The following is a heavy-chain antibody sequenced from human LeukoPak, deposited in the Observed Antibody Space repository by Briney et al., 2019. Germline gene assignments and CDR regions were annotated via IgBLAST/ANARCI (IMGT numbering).Heavy chain of an antibody. J-gene: IGHJ4*02. V-gene: IGHV3-30*03. Sequence: PGRPLRLSCAASGFTFSSYGMHWVRQAPGKGLEWVAVISYDGSNKYYADSVKGRFTISRDNSKNTLYLQMNSLRAEDTAVYYCAIPEFDYWGQGTLVTVSS. D-gene: IGHD1-14*01. CDR2: ISYDGSNK. CDR3: AIPEFDY. CDR1: GFTFSSYG.